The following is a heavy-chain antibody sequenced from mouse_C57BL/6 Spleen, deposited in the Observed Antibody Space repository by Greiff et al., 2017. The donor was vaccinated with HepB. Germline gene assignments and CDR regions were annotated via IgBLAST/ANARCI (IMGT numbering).Heavy chain of an antibody. CDR1: GFTFSDYY. J-gene: IGHJ1*03. D-gene: IGHD2-1*01. CDR2: INYDGSST. Sequence: EVMLVESEGGLVQPGSSMKLSCTASGFTFSDYYMAWVRQVPEKGLEWVANINYDGSSTYYLDSLKSRFIISRDNAKNILYLQMSSLKSEDTATYYCARGRGNYLYWYFDVWGTGTTVTVSS. V-gene: IGHV5-16*01. CDR3: ARGRGNYLYWYFDV.